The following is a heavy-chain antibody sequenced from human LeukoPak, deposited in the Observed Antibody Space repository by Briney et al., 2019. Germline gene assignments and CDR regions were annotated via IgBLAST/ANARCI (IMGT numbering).Heavy chain of an antibody. CDR3: AKPDGISTSFDY. CDR1: GFTFSSYG. J-gene: IGHJ4*02. D-gene: IGHD2-2*01. CDR2: IRYDGSNK. Sequence: GGSLRLSCAASGFTFSSYGMHWVRQAPGKGLEWVAFIRYDGSNKYYADSVKGRFTISRDNSKNTLYLQMNSLRAEDTAVYYCAKPDGISTSFDYWGQGTLVTVSS. V-gene: IGHV3-30*02.